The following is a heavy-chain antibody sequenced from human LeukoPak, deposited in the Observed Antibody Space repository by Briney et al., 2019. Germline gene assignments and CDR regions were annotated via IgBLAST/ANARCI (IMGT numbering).Heavy chain of an antibody. V-gene: IGHV3-74*01. D-gene: IGHD3-10*01. CDR3: TRGRGAYGWFDP. J-gene: IGHJ5*02. CDR2: ISSDGSNT. Sequence: GGSLRLSCAASGFTFSSFWMHWGRKAPGKGLVWVSRISSDGSNTYYADSVKGRFTISRDTAMNTLYLHMHSLREEDTADYYCTRGRGAYGWFDPWGQGTQVTVSS. CDR1: GFTFSSFW.